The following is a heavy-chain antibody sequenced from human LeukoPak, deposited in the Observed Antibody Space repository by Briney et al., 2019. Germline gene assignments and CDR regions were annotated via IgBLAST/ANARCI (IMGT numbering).Heavy chain of an antibody. Sequence: SETLSLTCSVSGGSISGSSYFWGWIRQPPGKGLEWIGSIYYSGNTYYNPSLKSRVTISVDTSKNQFSLKLSSVTAADTAVYYCARLKEGIDYWGQGTLVTVSS. CDR3: ARLKEGIDY. CDR2: IYYSGNT. V-gene: IGHV4-39*01. D-gene: IGHD3-10*01. J-gene: IGHJ4*02. CDR1: GGSISGSSYF.